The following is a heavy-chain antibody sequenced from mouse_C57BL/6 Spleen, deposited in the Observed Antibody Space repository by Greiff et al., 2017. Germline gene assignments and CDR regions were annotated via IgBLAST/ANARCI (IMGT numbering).Heavy chain of an antibody. D-gene: IGHD1-1*01. J-gene: IGHJ2*01. CDR1: GYTFTSYG. CDR2: IYPRSGNT. CDR3: ASQYYGSSHYFDN. Sequence: QVQLQQPGAELARPGASVTLSCKASGYTFTSYGISRVKQRTGQGLEWIGEIYPRSGNTYYNEKFKGKATLTEDKSSSTAYMELRSLTSEDSAVYFCASQYYGSSHYFDNWGKGTTLTVSS. V-gene: IGHV1-81*01.